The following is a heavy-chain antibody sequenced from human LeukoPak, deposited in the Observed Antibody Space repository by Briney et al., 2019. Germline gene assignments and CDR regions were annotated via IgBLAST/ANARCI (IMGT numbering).Heavy chain of an antibody. CDR3: AREGTGIRSFDL. CDR1: GDTFTDHY. D-gene: IGHD1-14*01. Sequence: ASVKVSCKASGDTFTDHYMHWVRQAPGQGLEWMGWISPNSGGTKYGYKFQGRVTMTSDTSISTACMELSRLKSDDTAVYYCAREGTGIRSFDLWGRGSLVTVSS. J-gene: IGHJ2*01. CDR2: ISPNSGGT. V-gene: IGHV1-2*07.